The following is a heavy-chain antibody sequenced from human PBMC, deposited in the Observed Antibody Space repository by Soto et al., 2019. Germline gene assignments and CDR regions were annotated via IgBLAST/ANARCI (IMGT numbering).Heavy chain of an antibody. J-gene: IGHJ6*02. CDR2: ISYDGSNK. V-gene: IGHV3-30*18. CDR3: AKSLGYYDSSGYYGVLVYGMDV. Sequence: GGSLRLSCAASGFTFSSYGMHWVRQAPGKGLEWVAVISYDGSNKYYADSVKGRFTISRDNSKNTLYLQMNSLRAEDTAVYYWAKSLGYYDSSGYYGVLVYGMDVWGQGTTVTVSS. CDR1: GFTFSSYG. D-gene: IGHD3-22*01.